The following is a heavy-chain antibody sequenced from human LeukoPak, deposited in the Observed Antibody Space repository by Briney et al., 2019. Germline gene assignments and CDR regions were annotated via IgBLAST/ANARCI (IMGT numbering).Heavy chain of an antibody. CDR3: ARVGSGIVGATAPPDY. CDR1: GYTFTGYY. V-gene: IGHV1-69*13. CDR2: IIPIFGTA. J-gene: IGHJ4*02. Sequence: ASVKVSCKASGYTFTGYYMHWVRQAPGQGLEWMGGIIPIFGTANYAQKFQGRVTITADESTSTAYMELSSLRSEDTAVYYCARVGSGIVGATAPPDYWGQGTLVTVSS. D-gene: IGHD1-26*01.